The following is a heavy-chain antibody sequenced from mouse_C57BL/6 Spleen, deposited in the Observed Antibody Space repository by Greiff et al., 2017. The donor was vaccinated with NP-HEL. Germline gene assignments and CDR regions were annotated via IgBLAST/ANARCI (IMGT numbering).Heavy chain of an antibody. V-gene: IGHV1-64*01. CDR3: ARRPMGSREGELYAMDY. D-gene: IGHD1-1*01. Sequence: QVQLQQPGAELVKPGASVKLSCKASGYTFTSYWMHWVKQRPGQGLEWIGMIHPNSGSTNYNEKFKSKATLTVDKSSSTASMQLSSLTSEDSAVYDCARRPMGSREGELYAMDYRGQGTTVTVSS. CDR2: IHPNSGST. CDR1: GYTFTSYW. J-gene: IGHJ4*01.